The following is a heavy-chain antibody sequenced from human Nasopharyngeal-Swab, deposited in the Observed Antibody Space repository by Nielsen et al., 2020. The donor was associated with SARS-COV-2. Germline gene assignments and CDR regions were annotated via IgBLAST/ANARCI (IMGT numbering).Heavy chain of an antibody. J-gene: IGHJ4*02. V-gene: IGHV3-23*01. CDR3: ARASWGLSVFDR. CDR1: GFTFSAYA. D-gene: IGHD3-16*01. CDR2: ISVSGGNT. Sequence: PGGSLRLSCAVSGFTFSAYALSWVRQAPGKGLEWVSGISVSGGNTYYADSVAGRFTISRDNSNSRLFLQINSLRAEDTAVYYCARASWGLSVFDRWGQGTLVTVSS.